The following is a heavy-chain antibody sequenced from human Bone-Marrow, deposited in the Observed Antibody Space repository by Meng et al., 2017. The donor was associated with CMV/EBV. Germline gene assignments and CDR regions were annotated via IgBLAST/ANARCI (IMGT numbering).Heavy chain of an antibody. CDR3: AGDIPAYGMDV. D-gene: IGHD2-15*01. CDR1: GGSISSYY. J-gene: IGHJ6*02. V-gene: IGHV4-4*09. CDR2: IHSSGSA. Sequence: SETLSLTCTVSGGSISSYYWTWIRQPPGKGLEWIGNIHSSGSANYSPSLKSRVIMSVDTSKNQFSLKVSSVTASDTAVYYCAGDIPAYGMDVWGRGTTVTVSS.